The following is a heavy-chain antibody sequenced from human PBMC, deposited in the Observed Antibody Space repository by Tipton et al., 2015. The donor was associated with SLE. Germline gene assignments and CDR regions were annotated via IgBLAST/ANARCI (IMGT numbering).Heavy chain of an antibody. V-gene: IGHV1-8*01. CDR1: GYIFTTHD. J-gene: IGHJ5*02. CDR3: ARGGYCRHGISSHDTNP. Sequence: QLVQSGAEVRKPGASVKVSCKTSGYIFTTHDINWVRQASGQGLEWMGWVNPRSGNSGYAQKFKGRFTMTTDTSTTTAYMGLSNLTSEDTGVYFCARGGYCRHGISSHDTNPWGQ. D-gene: IGHD2-15*01. CDR2: VNPRSGNS.